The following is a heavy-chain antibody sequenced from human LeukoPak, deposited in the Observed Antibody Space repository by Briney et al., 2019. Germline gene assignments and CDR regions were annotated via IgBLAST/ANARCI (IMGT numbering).Heavy chain of an antibody. D-gene: IGHD3-22*01. CDR3: AVGRRLLID. CDR1: GGSFSGYY. Sequence: SETLSLTCAVYGGSFSGYYWSWIRQPPVKGLEWIGEINHSGSTNYNPSLKSRVTISVDTSKNQFSLKLSSVTAADTAVYYCAVGRRLLIDWGQGTLVTVSS. CDR2: INHSGST. V-gene: IGHV4-34*01. J-gene: IGHJ4*02.